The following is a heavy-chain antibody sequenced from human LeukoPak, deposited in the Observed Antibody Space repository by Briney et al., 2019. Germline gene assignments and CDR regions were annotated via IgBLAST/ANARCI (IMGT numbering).Heavy chain of an antibody. CDR2: INSAGSST. CDR1: GFTFSSYW. Sequence: RSGGSLRLSCAASGFTFSSYWMHWVRQTPGKGLVCVSRINSAGSSTDYADSVKGRFTISRDNAKNTLYLQMNSLRAEDMAVYYCVRGSNDWIGMDVWGQGTTVTVSS. CDR3: VRGSNDWIGMDV. V-gene: IGHV3-74*01. J-gene: IGHJ6*02. D-gene: IGHD3-9*01.